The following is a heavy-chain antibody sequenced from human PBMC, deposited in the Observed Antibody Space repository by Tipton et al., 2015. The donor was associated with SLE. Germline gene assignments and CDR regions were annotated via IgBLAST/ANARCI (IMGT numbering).Heavy chain of an antibody. D-gene: IGHD4-11*01. CDR3: ACETTSVAFDI. V-gene: IGHV3-7*01. J-gene: IGHJ3*02. CDR1: AFSITSYW. CDR2: IKEDGSDK. Sequence: SLRLSCSASAFSITSYWMTWVRQAPGKGLVWLANIKEDGSDKNYVDSVKGRLTVSRDNAKNALYLQMSSLTAEDTAMYFCACETTSVAFDIWGQGTLVTVSS.